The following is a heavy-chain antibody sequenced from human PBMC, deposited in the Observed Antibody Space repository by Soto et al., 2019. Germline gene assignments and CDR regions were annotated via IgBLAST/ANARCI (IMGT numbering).Heavy chain of an antibody. Sequence: EAQLVESGGGLVQPGRSLRLSCVASGFTFDDYAIHWVRQAPGKGLEWVSGISWNGAATGYADSVKGRFTISRDNAKNSLYLHMSSLITEDTAIYYCANLPLYGSGFDCWGQGTMVTVSS. V-gene: IGHV3-9*01. CDR2: ISWNGAAT. CDR1: GFTFDDYA. J-gene: IGHJ4*02. CDR3: ANLPLYGSGFDC. D-gene: IGHD3-10*01.